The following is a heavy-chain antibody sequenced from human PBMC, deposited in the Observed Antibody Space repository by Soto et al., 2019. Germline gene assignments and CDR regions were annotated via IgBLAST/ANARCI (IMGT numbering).Heavy chain of an antibody. CDR1: GYTFTGYF. D-gene: IGHD3-3*01. J-gene: IGHJ5*02. CDR3: ARGGGTILAPLP. CDR2: INPNSGAT. V-gene: IGHV1-2*02. Sequence: ASVKVSCKAFGYTFTGYFMHWVRQAPGQGLEWLGWINPNSGATKYAQKFQGGVTLTRDTSINTAYMEMSMLRSDDTAVYYCARGGGTILAPLPWGQGTLVTVSS.